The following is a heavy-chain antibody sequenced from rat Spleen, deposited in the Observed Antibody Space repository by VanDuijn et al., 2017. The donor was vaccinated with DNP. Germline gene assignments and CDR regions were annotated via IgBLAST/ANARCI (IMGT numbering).Heavy chain of an antibody. CDR1: GFTFNYYW. V-gene: IGHV5-31*01. Sequence: EVQLVESGGGLVQPGRSLKLSCVASGFTFNYYWMTWIRQVPGKGLEWVASITSGGGTTYYHDSLKGRFTISRDNAKNTLYLQMNSLRSEDMATYYCASPLGPYYWYFDFWGPGTMVTVSS. CDR2: ITSGGGTT. J-gene: IGHJ1*01. CDR3: ASPLGPYYWYFDF. D-gene: IGHD3-1*01.